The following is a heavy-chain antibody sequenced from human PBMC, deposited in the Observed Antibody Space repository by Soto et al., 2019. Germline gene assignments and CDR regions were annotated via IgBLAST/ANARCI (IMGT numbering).Heavy chain of an antibody. V-gene: IGHV3-53*01. D-gene: IGHD4-17*01. CDR1: GFTVTNKY. CDR3: ARVDYGDYGWYFDL. Sequence: EVQLVESGGNLIQPGGSLRLSCAASGFTVTNKYMTWVRQAPGKGLEWVSLIYSGGATSYEDSVKGRFTISRENSKDILYLQVNSLRAEDMAVYYCARVDYGDYGWYFDLWGRGTLVTVSS. J-gene: IGHJ2*01. CDR2: IYSGGAT.